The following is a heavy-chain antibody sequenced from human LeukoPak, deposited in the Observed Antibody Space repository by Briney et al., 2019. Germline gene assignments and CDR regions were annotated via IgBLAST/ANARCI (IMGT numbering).Heavy chain of an antibody. J-gene: IGHJ4*02. D-gene: IGHD3-10*01. Sequence: ASVKVSCKASGYTFTSYDINWVRQATGQGLEWMGWMNPNSGNTGYAQKFQGRVTMTRDTSISTAYMELSRLRSDDTAVYYCARDALNYYGSGSYLYWGQGTLVTVSS. CDR3: ARDALNYYGSGSYLY. V-gene: IGHV1-8*02. CDR1: GYTFTSYD. CDR2: MNPNSGNT.